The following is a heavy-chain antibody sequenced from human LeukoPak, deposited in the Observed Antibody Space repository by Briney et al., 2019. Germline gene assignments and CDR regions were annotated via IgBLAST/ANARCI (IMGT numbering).Heavy chain of an antibody. V-gene: IGHV4-34*01. J-gene: IGHJ3*02. D-gene: IGHD3-9*01. Sequence: SETLSLTCAVYGGSFSGYYWSWIRQPPGKGLEWIGEINHSGSTDYNPSLKSRVTISVDTSKNQFSLKLSSVTAADTAVYYCARQITYYDILTGYYASYDAFDIWGQGTMVTVSS. CDR3: ARQITYYDILTGYYASYDAFDI. CDR1: GGSFSGYY. CDR2: INHSGST.